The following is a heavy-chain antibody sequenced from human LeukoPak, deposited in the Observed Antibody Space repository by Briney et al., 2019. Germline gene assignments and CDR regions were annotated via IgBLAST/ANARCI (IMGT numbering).Heavy chain of an antibody. CDR2: IRTKSNHFAT. J-gene: IGHJ5*02. V-gene: IGHV3-73*01. Sequence: PGGSLRLSCVGSGFTFSDAWMSWVRQAPGKGLEWVALIRTKSNHFATAYAASLRGRFTVSRDDSRKMAYLQMNSLKTEDTAVYYCTSLTTKTPWGQGTLVTVSS. CDR1: GFTFSDAW. CDR3: TSLTTKTP. D-gene: IGHD4/OR15-4a*01.